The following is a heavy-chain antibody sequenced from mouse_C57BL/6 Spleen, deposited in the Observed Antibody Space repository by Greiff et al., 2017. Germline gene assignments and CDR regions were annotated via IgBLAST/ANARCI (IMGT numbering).Heavy chain of an antibody. J-gene: IGHJ2*01. Sequence: EVQLQESGGGLVQPKGSLKLSCAASGFSFNTYAMNWVRQAPGKGLEWVARIRSKSNNYATYYADSVKDRFTISRDDSESMLYLQMNNLKTEDTAMYYCVRSYYYGSSYFDYWGQGTTLTVSS. V-gene: IGHV10-1*01. CDR1: GFSFNTYA. D-gene: IGHD1-1*01. CDR3: VRSYYYGSSYFDY. CDR2: IRSKSNNYAT.